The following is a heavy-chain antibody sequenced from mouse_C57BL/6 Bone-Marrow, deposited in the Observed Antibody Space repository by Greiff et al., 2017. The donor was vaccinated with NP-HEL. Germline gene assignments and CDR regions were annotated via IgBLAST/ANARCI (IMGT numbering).Heavy chain of an antibody. Sequence: EVQLQQSGAELVRPGASVKLSCTASGFNIKDDYMHWVKQRPEQGLEWIGWIDPENGDTEYASKFQGKATITADTSSNTAYLQLSSLTSEDTAVYYCTTNTPFDYWGQGTTLTVSS. CDR3: TTNTPFDY. CDR2: IDPENGDT. J-gene: IGHJ2*01. V-gene: IGHV14-4*01. CDR1: GFNIKDDY.